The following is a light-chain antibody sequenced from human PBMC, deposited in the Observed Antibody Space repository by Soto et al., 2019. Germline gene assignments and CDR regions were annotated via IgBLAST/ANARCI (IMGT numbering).Light chain of an antibody. CDR3: QSYDSSLSDLV. CDR2: GNS. J-gene: IGLJ2*01. Sequence: QSVLTQPPSVSGAPGQRVTISCTGSSSNIGAGYDVHWYQQLPGTAPKLLISGNSNRPSGVPDRFSGSKSVTSASLAITGLQAEYEADYYCQSYDSSLSDLVFVGGTKLTVL. CDR1: SSNIGAGYD. V-gene: IGLV1-40*01.